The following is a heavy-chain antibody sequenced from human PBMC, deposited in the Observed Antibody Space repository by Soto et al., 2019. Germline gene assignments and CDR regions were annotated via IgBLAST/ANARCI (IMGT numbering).Heavy chain of an antibody. Sequence: PVGSLRLSCAASGFTFSSYSMNWVRQAPGKGLVWVSAISGSGGSTFYADSVKGRFTISRDNYMNTLYLQMNSLRTEDTAVYYCAHPRGFGVFDAYDIWGPGTMVTVSS. J-gene: IGHJ3*02. V-gene: IGHV3-23*01. CDR2: ISGSGGST. D-gene: IGHD3-10*01. CDR1: GFTFSSYS. CDR3: AHPRGFGVFDAYDI.